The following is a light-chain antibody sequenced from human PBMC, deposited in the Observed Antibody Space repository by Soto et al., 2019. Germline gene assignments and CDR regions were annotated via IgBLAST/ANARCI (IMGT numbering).Light chain of an antibody. CDR3: SSYTASTTLD. V-gene: IGLV1-44*01. CDR2: GNN. Sequence: QSVLTQPPSASGTPGQRVTISCSGSSSNIGSNTVNWYQHLPGTAPKLLIFGNNQRPSGVPDRFSGSKSGTSASLAISGLQSEDEADYYCSSYTASTTLDFGGGTKLTVL. J-gene: IGLJ2*01. CDR1: SSNIGSNT.